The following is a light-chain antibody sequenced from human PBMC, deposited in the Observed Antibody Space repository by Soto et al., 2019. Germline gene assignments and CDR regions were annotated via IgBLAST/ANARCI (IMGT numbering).Light chain of an antibody. J-gene: IGLJ2*01. Sequence: QSVLTQPPSASGTPGQRVTISCSGSSSNIASNTVTWYQQLPGTAPKVLIYSNNQRPSGVPDRFSGSKSGTSASLAISGLQSEDEADYYCAAWDDSLNVLFGGGTKLTVL. CDR3: AAWDDSLNVL. CDR1: SSNIASNT. V-gene: IGLV1-44*01. CDR2: SNN.